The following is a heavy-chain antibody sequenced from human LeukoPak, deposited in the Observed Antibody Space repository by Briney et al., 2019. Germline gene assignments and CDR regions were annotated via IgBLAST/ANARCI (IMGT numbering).Heavy chain of an antibody. Sequence: RPGGSLRLSCAGSGFTFDDYGMSWVRQAPGKGLEWVSGITWNGGNTDYADSVKGRFTISRDNAKNSLYLQMDSLRDEDTAVYYCARVWSGQQLVLGDYWGQGALVTVSS. CDR2: ITWNGGNT. CDR1: GFTFDDYG. CDR3: ARVWSGQQLVLGDY. D-gene: IGHD6-13*01. V-gene: IGHV3-20*04. J-gene: IGHJ4*02.